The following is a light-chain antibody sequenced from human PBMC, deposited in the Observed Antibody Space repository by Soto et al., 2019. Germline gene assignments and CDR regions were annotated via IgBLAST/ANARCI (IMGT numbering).Light chain of an antibody. Sequence: EIVLTQSPATLSLSPGERATLSCRASQGVSRYLAWYQQKPGQAPRLLIYDASNRATGIPARFSGSGSGTDFTLTISRLENEDFAVYYCQQYGSSSWTFGQGTKVDIK. CDR3: QQYGSSSWT. J-gene: IGKJ1*01. CDR1: QGVSRY. V-gene: IGKV3-11*01. CDR2: DAS.